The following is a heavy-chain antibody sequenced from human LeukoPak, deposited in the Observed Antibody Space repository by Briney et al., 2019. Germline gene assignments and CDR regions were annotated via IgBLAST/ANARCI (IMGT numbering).Heavy chain of an antibody. J-gene: IGHJ4*02. CDR1: GYIFTSYW. Sequence: GESLKISFKGSGYIFTSYWIGWVRQMPGKGLEWMGIIYPGDSDTRYSPSFQGQVTISADKSISTAYLQWSRLKASDTAMYYCARDPRYGDYLFDYWGQGTLVTVSS. CDR3: ARDPRYGDYLFDY. D-gene: IGHD4-17*01. V-gene: IGHV5-51*01. CDR2: IYPGDSDT.